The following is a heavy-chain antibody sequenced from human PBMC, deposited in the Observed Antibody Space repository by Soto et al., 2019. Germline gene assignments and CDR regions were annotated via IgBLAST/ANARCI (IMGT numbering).Heavy chain of an antibody. CDR3: ARDYYFDY. CDR2: IWYDGSNK. V-gene: IGHV3-33*01. CDR1: GFTFRNYG. J-gene: IGHJ4*02. Sequence: GGSLRLSCAGSGFTFRNYGMHWVRQAPGKGLGGVGVIWYDGSNKYYGESVKGRFTLSRDDSKNTLHLQMKSLKAEDTAVDYCARDYYFDYWGQGTLVTVSS.